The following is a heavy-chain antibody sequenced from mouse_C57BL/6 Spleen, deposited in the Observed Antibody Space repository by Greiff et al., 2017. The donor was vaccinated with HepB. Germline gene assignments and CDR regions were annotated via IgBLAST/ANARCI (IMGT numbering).Heavy chain of an antibody. Sequence: EVQLVESEGGLVQPGSSMKLSCTASGFTFSDYYMAWVRQVPEKGLEWVANINYDGSSTYYLDSLKSRFIISRDNAKNILYLQMSSLKSEDTATYYCARLTTVVAHYFDYWGQGTTLTVSS. J-gene: IGHJ2*01. CDR1: GFTFSDYY. CDR2: INYDGSST. CDR3: ARLTTVVAHYFDY. V-gene: IGHV5-16*01. D-gene: IGHD1-1*01.